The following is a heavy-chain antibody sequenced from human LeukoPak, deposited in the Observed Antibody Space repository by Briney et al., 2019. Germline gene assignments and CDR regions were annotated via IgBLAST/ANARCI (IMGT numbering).Heavy chain of an antibody. CDR2: LSDSGGST. D-gene: IGHD3-22*01. CDR1: GFTFSNYA. J-gene: IGHJ4*02. Sequence: GGSLRLSCAASGFTFSNYAMTWVRQAPGKGLEWVSSLSDSGGSTYNADSVKGRFTISRDNSKNTLFLQMNSLRAEDTAVYYCAKQPDSSGFPSFFDYWGQGTLVTVSS. V-gene: IGHV3-23*01. CDR3: AKQPDSSGFPSFFDY.